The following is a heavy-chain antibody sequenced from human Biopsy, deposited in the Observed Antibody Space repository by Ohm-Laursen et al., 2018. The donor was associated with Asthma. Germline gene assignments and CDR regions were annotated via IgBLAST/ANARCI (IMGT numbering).Heavy chain of an antibody. Sequence: PRLSCAASEFPFSSYAMNWVRQAPGKELEWVSSISGNGDNTHYSDSVQGRFIISRDNSKNTLYLQMNSLRVEDTAIYFCAKDKVGAANSYQYGMDVWGQGTTVTVSS. D-gene: IGHD1-26*01. CDR2: ISGNGDNT. J-gene: IGHJ6*02. CDR1: EFPFSSYA. CDR3: AKDKVGAANSYQYGMDV. V-gene: IGHV3-23*01.